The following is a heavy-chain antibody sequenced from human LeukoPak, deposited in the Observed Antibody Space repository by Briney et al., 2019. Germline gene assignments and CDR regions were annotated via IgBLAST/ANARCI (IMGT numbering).Heavy chain of an antibody. D-gene: IGHD3-22*01. V-gene: IGHV4-31*03. CDR3: ARESGTYDRNSDY. J-gene: IGHJ4*02. CDR2: IYYSGST. Sequence: PSETLSLTCTVSGGSISSGGYYWSWIRQHPGKGLEWIRYIYYSGSTYYNPSLESRVTISVDTSKNQFSLNLTSVTAADTAVYYCARESGTYDRNSDYWGQGTLVTVSS. CDR1: GGSISSGGYY.